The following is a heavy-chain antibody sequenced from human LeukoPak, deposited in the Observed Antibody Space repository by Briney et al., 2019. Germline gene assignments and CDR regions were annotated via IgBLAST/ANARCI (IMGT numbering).Heavy chain of an antibody. CDR2: IYYSGST. CDR1: GGSISSYY. D-gene: IGHD4-17*01. V-gene: IGHV4-59*08. CDR3: ARHGVYGDCLFDY. Sequence: PSETLSLTCTVSGGSISSYYWSWIRQPPGEGLEWIGYIYYSGSTNYNPSLKSRVTISVDTSKNQFSLKLSSVTAADTAVYYCARHGVYGDCLFDYWGQGTLVTVSS. J-gene: IGHJ4*02.